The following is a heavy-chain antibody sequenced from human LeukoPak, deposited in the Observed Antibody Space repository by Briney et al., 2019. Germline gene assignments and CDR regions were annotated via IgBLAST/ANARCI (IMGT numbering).Heavy chain of an antibody. V-gene: IGHV4-59*01. CDR1: GGSIYSYY. J-gene: IGHJ5*02. Sequence: SETLSLTCSVTGGSIYSYYWSWIRQSPGKGLEWIGYIYYSENTNYNPSLKSRVTISLDTSKKQFSLKMRSVTAADTAIYYCARSLEVEVAASWFDPWGQGTLVIVSS. D-gene: IGHD2-15*01. CDR2: IYYSENT. CDR3: ARSLEVEVAASWFDP.